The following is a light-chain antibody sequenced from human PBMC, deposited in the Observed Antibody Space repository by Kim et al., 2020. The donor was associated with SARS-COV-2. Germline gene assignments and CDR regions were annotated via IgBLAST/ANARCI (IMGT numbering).Light chain of an antibody. Sequence: PGRAPRLMIYDVSKRPSGVSNRFSGSKSDNTASLTISGLQTEDAADYYCSSYSLMSPVFGTGTKVTVL. V-gene: IGLV2-14*03. J-gene: IGLJ1*01. CDR2: DVS. CDR3: SSYSLMSPV.